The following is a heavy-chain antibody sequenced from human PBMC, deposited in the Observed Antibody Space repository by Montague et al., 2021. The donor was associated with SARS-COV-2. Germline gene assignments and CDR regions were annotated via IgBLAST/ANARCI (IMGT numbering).Heavy chain of an antibody. D-gene: IGHD1-1*01. CDR1: GGSLSSGGYY. J-gene: IGHJ6*02. V-gene: IGHV4-31*03. CDR2: FYYSGST. Sequence: TLSLTCTVSGGSLSSGGYYWSWIRQLPGKGLEWLGYFYYSGSTYYNPSLKSRVFISADMSKNQFFLNLTSVTAADAAVYYCARDLGQTGYYYGLDVWGQGTTVTVSS. CDR3: ARDLGQTGYYYGLDV.